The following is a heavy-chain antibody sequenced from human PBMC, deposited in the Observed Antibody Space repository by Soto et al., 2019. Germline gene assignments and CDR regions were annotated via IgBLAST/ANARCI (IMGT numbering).Heavy chain of an antibody. J-gene: IGHJ4*02. D-gene: IGHD6-6*01. CDR1: GYMFTTYG. V-gene: IGHV1-18*04. Sequence: QVQLVQSGGEVKRPGASVEVSCRTSGYMFTTYGMSWVRQAPGQGLEWMAWISAYNGNKKYAQKFQGRVTMTTDTPTSTVSMDLRNLTSDDTGTYFCARTGGGMAARPLEYWGQGTLVTVSS. CDR2: ISAYNGNK. CDR3: ARTGGGMAARPLEY.